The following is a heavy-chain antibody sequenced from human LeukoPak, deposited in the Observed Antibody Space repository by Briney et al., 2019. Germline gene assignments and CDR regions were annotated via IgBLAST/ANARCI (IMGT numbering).Heavy chain of an antibody. CDR3: ARDIASQSQGIAAAGWFDP. V-gene: IGHV3-21*01. CDR2: ISSTSRYI. CDR1: GFTFSSYS. D-gene: IGHD6-13*01. J-gene: IGHJ5*02. Sequence: PGGSLRLSCAASGFTFSSYSMNWVRQAPGKGLEWLSSISSTSRYIYYADSVKGRFTISRDNAKNSLYLQMDSLRAEDTAVYYCARDIASQSQGIAAAGWFDPWGQGTLVTVSS.